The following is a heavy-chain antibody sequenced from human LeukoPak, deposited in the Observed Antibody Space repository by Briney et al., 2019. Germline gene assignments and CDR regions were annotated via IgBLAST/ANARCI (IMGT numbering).Heavy chain of an antibody. V-gene: IGHV1-69*13. CDR3: ARDSPNYCSGGSCYLLRWFDP. Sequence: ASVKVSCKASGGTFSSYAISWVRQAPGQGLEWMGGIIPIFGTANYAQKFQGRVTITADESTSTAYMELSSLRSEDTAVYYCARDSPNYCSGGSCYLLRWFDPWGQGTLVTVSS. D-gene: IGHD2-15*01. CDR2: IIPIFGTA. CDR1: GGTFSSYA. J-gene: IGHJ5*02.